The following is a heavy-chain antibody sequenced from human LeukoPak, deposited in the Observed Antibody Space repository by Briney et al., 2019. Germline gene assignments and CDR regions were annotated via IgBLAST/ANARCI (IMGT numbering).Heavy chain of an antibody. CDR1: GGSISSSSYY. D-gene: IGHD6-13*01. CDR3: ARTSWYSSSWSNFDY. V-gene: IGHV4-39*01. Sequence: SETLSLTCAVSGGSISSSSYYWGWIRQPPGRGLERIGSIYYRGSTYYNPSLKSRVTISVDTSKNQFSLKLSSVTAADTAVYYCARTSWYSSSWSNFDYWGQGTLVTVSS. CDR2: IYYRGST. J-gene: IGHJ4*02.